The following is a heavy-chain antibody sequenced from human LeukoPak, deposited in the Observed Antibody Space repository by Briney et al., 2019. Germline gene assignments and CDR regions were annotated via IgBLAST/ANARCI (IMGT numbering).Heavy chain of an antibody. D-gene: IGHD2-2*02. Sequence: ASVKVSCKASGYTFTRYDITWVRQAPGQGLEWMGWINPNSGNTGYAQKFQGRVTITRNSSISTAYMEVSSLRSEDTAVYYCARVGCSDTSCYTYYYYYMDVWGKGTTVTVSS. CDR3: ARVGCSDTSCYTYYYYYMDV. CDR1: GYTFTRYD. CDR2: INPNSGNT. V-gene: IGHV1-8*03. J-gene: IGHJ6*03.